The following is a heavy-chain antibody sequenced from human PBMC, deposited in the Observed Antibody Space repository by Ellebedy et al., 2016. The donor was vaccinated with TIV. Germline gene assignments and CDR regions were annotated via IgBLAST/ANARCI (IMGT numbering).Heavy chain of an antibody. Sequence: MPGGSLRLSCTVSGGSVSTTRYYWAWIRQPPGEGLEWIGSVYYSGSPYYNPSFKSRVTLSADTSKNQFSLNMRAVTAADTAVYYCARDPALPRGRFDTWGQGTLVTVSS. CDR1: GGSVSTTRYY. J-gene: IGHJ5*02. CDR2: VYYSGSP. V-gene: IGHV4-39*02. CDR3: ARDPALPRGRFDT.